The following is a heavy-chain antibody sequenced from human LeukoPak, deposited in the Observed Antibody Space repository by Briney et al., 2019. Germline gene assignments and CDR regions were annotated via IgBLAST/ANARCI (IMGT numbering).Heavy chain of an antibody. J-gene: IGHJ4*02. CDR2: IYTSGST. CDR3: ARGSLLGHYDSSGYSGLDY. Sequence: PSETLSLTCTVSGGSISSYYWSWIRQPAGKGLEWIGRIYTSGSTNYNPSLKSRVTMSVDTSKNQFSLKLSSVTAADTAVYYCARGSLLGHYDSSGYSGLDYWGQGTLVTVSS. D-gene: IGHD3-22*01. CDR1: GGSISSYY. V-gene: IGHV4-4*07.